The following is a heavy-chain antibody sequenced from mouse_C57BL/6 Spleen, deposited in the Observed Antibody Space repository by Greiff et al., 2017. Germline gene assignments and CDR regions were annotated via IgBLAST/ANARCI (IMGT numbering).Heavy chain of an antibody. CDR1: GFTFSDAW. J-gene: IGHJ2*01. V-gene: IGHV6-6*01. CDR3: TWQDYDVEDYFDY. CDR2: IRNKANNHAT. Sequence: EVMLVESGGGLVQPGGSMKLSCAASGFTFSDAWMDWVRQSPEKGLEWVAEIRNKANNHATYYAESVKGRFTISRDDSKSSVYLQMNSLRAEDTGIYYCTWQDYDVEDYFDYWGQGTTLTVSS. D-gene: IGHD2-4*01.